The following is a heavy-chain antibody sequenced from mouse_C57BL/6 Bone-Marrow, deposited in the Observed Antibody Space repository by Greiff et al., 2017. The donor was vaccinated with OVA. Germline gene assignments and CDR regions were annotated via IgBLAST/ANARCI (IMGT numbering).Heavy chain of an antibody. CDR1: GYTFTSYG. CDR2: IYPRSGNT. Sequence: QVQLKQSGAELARPGASVKLSCKASGYTFTSYGISWVKQRTGQGLEWIGEIYPRSGNTYYNEKFKGKATLTADKSSSTAYMELRSLTSEDSAVYFCAREKLLLRTWFAYWGQGTLVTVSA. CDR3: AREKLLLRTWFAY. J-gene: IGHJ3*01. D-gene: IGHD1-1*01. V-gene: IGHV1-81*01.